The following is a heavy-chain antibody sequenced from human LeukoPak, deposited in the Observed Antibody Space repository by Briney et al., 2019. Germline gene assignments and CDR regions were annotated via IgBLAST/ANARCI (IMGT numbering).Heavy chain of an antibody. J-gene: IGHJ4*02. V-gene: IGHV3-7*01. CDR3: ARDRSSGNY. D-gene: IGHD1-14*01. CDR2: IKQDGSEK. Sequence: GGSLRPTCAASGFTFSSYWMSWVRQAPGRGLEWVANIKQDGSEKYYVDSVKGRFTISRDNAKNSLYLQMNSLRAEDTAVYYCARDRSSGNYWGQGTLVTVSS. CDR1: GFTFSSYW.